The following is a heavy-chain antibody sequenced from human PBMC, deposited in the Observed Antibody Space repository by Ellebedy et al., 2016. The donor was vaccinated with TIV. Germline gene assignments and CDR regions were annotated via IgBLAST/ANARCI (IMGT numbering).Heavy chain of an antibody. CDR1: GGSVSSSSDY. CDR2: VHYSGST. Sequence: MPSETLSLTCTVSGGSVSSSSDYWAWVRQPPGKGLEWIGRVHYSGSTYYNPSLKSRVTLSVDTSKNQFSLKLTSGTAADSAVYYCARHSAYSDSRGGGIDYWGQGTLVTVSS. J-gene: IGHJ4*02. V-gene: IGHV4-39*01. D-gene: IGHD1-26*01. CDR3: ARHSAYSDSRGGGIDY.